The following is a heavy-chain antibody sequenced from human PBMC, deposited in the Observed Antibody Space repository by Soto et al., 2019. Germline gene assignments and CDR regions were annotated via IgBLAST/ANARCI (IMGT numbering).Heavy chain of an antibody. CDR3: ARDGGTYFDY. J-gene: IGHJ4*02. Sequence: LRLSCAASGFTFSTYWMHWVRQAPGKGLVWVSRLDNDGTNTRDADSVKGRFTVSRDNGKNTVYLQMDSLRAEDTAVYYCARDGGTYFDYWGQGTLVTVSS. D-gene: IGHD3-16*01. CDR2: LDNDGTNT. V-gene: IGHV3-74*01. CDR1: GFTFSTYW.